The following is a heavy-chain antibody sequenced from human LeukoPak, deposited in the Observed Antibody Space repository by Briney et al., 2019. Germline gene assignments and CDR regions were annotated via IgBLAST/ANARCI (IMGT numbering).Heavy chain of an antibody. CDR2: IKQDGREK. D-gene: IGHD5-12*01. CDR3: ARDGGLGATTNNWFDP. Sequence: GSLRLSCAASGFTFSSYWMSCVRQAPGKGLEWVANIKQDGREKYYVDSVKGRFTISRDNAKNSLYLQMNSLRAEDTAVYYCARDGGLGATTNNWFDPWGQGTLVTVSS. J-gene: IGHJ5*02. V-gene: IGHV3-7*03. CDR1: GFTFSSYW.